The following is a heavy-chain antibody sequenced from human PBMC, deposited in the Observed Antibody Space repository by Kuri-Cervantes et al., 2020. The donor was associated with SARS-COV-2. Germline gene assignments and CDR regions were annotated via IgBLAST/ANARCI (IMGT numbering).Heavy chain of an antibody. V-gene: IGHV1-18*01. J-gene: IGHJ2*01. CDR2: IIPILGIA. CDR3: ASAKQLVVWYFDL. D-gene: IGHD6-6*01. Sequence: ASVKVSCKASGYTFTSYGISWVRQAPGQGLEWMGRIIPILGIANYAQKFQGRVTMTTDTSTSTAYMELRSLRSDDTAVYYCASAKQLVVWYFDLWGRGTLVTVSS. CDR1: GYTFTSYG.